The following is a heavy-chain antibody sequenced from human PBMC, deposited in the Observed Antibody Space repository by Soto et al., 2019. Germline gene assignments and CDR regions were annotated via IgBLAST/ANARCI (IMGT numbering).Heavy chain of an antibody. V-gene: IGHV3-30*18. D-gene: IGHD4-17*01. CDR1: GFTFSSYG. J-gene: IGHJ3*02. Sequence: ESGGGVVQPGRSLRLSCAASGFTFSSYGMHWVRQAPGKGLEWVAVISYDGSNKYYADSVKGRFTISRDNSKNTLYLQMNSLRAEDTAVYYCANLINGLRSGRSFDIWGQGTMVTVSS. CDR2: ISYDGSNK. CDR3: ANLINGLRSGRSFDI.